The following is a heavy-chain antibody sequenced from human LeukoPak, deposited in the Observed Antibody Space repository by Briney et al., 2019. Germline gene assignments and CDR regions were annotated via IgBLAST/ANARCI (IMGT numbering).Heavy chain of an antibody. V-gene: IGHV4-30-4*08. J-gene: IGHJ6*03. D-gene: IGHD3-3*01. CDR2: IYYSGST. CDR1: GGSTSSGDYY. CDR3: ARVGKGFWSGYYNMDV. Sequence: SQTLSLTCTVSGGSTSSGDYYWSWIRLPPGKGLEWIGYIYYSGSTYYNPSLKSRVTISVDTSKNQFSLKLSSVTAADTAVYYCARVGKGFWSGYYNMDVWGKGTTVTVSS.